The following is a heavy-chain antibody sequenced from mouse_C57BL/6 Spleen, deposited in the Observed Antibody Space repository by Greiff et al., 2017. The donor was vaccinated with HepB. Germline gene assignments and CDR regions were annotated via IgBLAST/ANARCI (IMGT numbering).Heavy chain of an antibody. J-gene: IGHJ2*01. V-gene: IGHV14-4*01. Sequence: EVQLQQSGAELVRPGASVKLSCTASGFNIKDDYMHWVKQRPEQGLEWIGWIDPENGDTEYASKFQGKATITADTSSNTAYLQLSSLTSEDTAVYYCTTSRGGYWGQGTTLTVSS. CDR2: IDPENGDT. CDR1: GFNIKDDY. CDR3: TTSRGGY.